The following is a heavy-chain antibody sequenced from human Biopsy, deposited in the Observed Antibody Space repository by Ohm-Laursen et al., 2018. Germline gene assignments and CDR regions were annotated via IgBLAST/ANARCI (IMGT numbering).Heavy chain of an antibody. CDR2: VSYTGST. J-gene: IGHJ2*01. V-gene: IGHV4-59*01. CDR3: ARDRGFYSNRTVPGYFDL. D-gene: IGHD3-22*01. Sequence: SETLSLTCTVSGDSISSYYWSWIRQPPGKGLEWIGYVSYTGSTDYNPSLQSRVTISVDTSKNHFSLRLRSVTPADTAMYYCARDRGFYSNRTVPGYFDLWGRGTLVTVPS. CDR1: GDSISSYY.